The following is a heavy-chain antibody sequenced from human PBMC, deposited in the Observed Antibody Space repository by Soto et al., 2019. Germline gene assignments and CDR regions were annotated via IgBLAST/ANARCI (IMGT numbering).Heavy chain of an antibody. J-gene: IGHJ6*02. D-gene: IGHD6-19*01. Sequence: RGSLLVSCASSGFTFSIYWMSWVRQAPGKGLEWVANIKQDGSEKYYVDSVKGRFTISIDNAKNSLYLQMNSLRAEDTAVYYCAREIAVAGSYYYGMDVWGQGTPVTVSS. V-gene: IGHV3-7*03. CDR2: IKQDGSEK. CDR1: GFTFSIYW. CDR3: AREIAVAGSYYYGMDV.